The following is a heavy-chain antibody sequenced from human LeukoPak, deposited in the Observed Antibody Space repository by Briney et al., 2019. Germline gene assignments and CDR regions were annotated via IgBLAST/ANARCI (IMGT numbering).Heavy chain of an antibody. CDR2: INHSETT. J-gene: IGHJ4*02. V-gene: IGHV4-34*01. CDR1: GGSFSGYY. D-gene: IGHD6-13*01. CDR3: ARETAAAGSFIAINDY. Sequence: SETLSLTCAVYGGSFSGYYWSWIRQPPGKGLEWIGEINHSETTNYNPSLKSRVTISVDTPKNQFSLKLSSVTAADTAMYYCARETAAAGSFIAINDYWGQGTLVTVSS.